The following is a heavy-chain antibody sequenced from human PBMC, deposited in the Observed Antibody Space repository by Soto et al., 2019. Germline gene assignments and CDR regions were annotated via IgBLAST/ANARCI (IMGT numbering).Heavy chain of an antibody. CDR1: GYTFTVYY. Sequence: ASVKVACKASGYTFTVYYMHWVRQAPGQGLEWMGWINAGNGNTKYSQKFQGRVTITRDTSASTAYMELSSLRSEDTAVYYCARDLGGWPDYWGQGTLVTVSS. CDR3: ARDLGGWPDY. CDR2: INAGNGNT. J-gene: IGHJ4*02. D-gene: IGHD2-15*01. V-gene: IGHV1-3*01.